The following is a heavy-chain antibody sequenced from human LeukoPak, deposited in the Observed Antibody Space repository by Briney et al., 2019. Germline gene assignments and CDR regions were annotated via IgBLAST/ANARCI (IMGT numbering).Heavy chain of an antibody. D-gene: IGHD2-15*01. V-gene: IGHV1-18*01. J-gene: IGHJ4*02. CDR1: GYTFTSYG. CDR2: ISAYNGNT. CDR3: ARDLLVVAFDY. Sequence: ASVKVSCKASGYTFTSYGISWVRQAPGQGLEWMGWISAYNGNTKYVQKVQDRVTMTTDTSTSTAYMELRSLRSDDTAVYYCARDLLVVAFDYWGQGTLVTVSS.